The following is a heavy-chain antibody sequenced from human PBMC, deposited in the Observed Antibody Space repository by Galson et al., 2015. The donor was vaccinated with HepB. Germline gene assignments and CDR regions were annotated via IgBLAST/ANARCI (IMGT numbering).Heavy chain of an antibody. V-gene: IGHV3-33*01. J-gene: IGHJ4*03. CDR3: ARDIASRRLDY. Sequence: SLRLSCAASGFTFRNHGMHWARQAPGKGLEWVAVIWYDGSNAYYADSVKGRFTISRDNSRNTMYLQMNSLRADDTAIYYCARDIASRRLDYWGQGTTVTVSS. D-gene: IGHD6-6*01. CDR2: IWYDGSNA. CDR1: GFTFRNHG.